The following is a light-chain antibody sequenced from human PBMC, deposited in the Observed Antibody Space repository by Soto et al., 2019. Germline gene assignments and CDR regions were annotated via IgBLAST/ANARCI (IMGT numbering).Light chain of an antibody. V-gene: IGKV1-5*01. CDR1: QNINKW. CDR2: DVS. CDR3: QQYDYLST. J-gene: IGKJ2*01. Sequence: DIQMTQSPSTLSASLGDRVTITCRASQNINKWLAWYQHKPGKAPKLLIYDVSSLQSGVPSRFSGSGSGTEFTLTIITLQPDDFATYYCQQYDYLSTFGQGTKLE.